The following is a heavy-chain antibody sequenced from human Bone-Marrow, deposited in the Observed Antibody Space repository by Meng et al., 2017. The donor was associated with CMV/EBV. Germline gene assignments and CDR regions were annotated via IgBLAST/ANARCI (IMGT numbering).Heavy chain of an antibody. V-gene: IGHV1-46*01. CDR1: YTFPSYY. Sequence: YTFPSYYIHWVRQAPGQGLELMGIINPSGGSPSYAQKFQGRVTMTRDTSTSTVYMELSSLRSEDTAVYYCARDLDDFWSERNRGFDYWGQGTLVTVSS. CDR3: ARDLDDFWSERNRGFDY. J-gene: IGHJ4*02. D-gene: IGHD3-3*01. CDR2: INPSGGSP.